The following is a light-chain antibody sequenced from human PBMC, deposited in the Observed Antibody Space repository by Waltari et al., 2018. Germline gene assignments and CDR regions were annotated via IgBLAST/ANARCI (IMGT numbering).Light chain of an antibody. CDR3: AAWDDSLSGRV. CDR1: RSNIGSNY. J-gene: IGLJ3*02. Sequence: QSVLTQPPSASGTPGQRVTIPCSGSRSNIGSNYVYWYQQVPGTAPKLLIYRNNQRPSGVPDRFSGSKSGTSAFLAISGLRSEDEADYYCAAWDDSLSGRVFGGGTKVTVL. V-gene: IGLV1-47*01. CDR2: RNN.